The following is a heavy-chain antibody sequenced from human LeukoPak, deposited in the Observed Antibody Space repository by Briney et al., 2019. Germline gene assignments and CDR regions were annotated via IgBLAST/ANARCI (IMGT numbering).Heavy chain of an antibody. V-gene: IGHV3-11*04. Sequence: GGSLRLSCAASGFTFSDYYMSWIRQAPGKGLEWLSYISSSDNTIYYADSVRGRFTISRDNAKNSLYLQMNSLRAEDTAVYYCARDPSYYYDSSGSTTAFDYWGQGTLVTVSS. CDR3: ARDPSYYYDSSGSTTAFDY. J-gene: IGHJ4*02. D-gene: IGHD3-22*01. CDR1: GFTFSDYY. CDR2: ISSSDNTI.